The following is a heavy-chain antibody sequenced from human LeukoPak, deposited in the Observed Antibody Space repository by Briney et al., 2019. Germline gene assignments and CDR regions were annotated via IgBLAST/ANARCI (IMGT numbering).Heavy chain of an antibody. CDR2: TSGSGDDT. V-gene: IGHV3-23*01. CDR3: AKKRSSGGATPFDY. CDR1: GFTFSSYG. Sequence: GGSLRLSCVASGFTFSSYGMSWVRQAPGKGLEWVSSTSGSGDDTYYADSVKGRFTLSRDNSKNTLYLQMNSLRADDTAVYYCAKKRSSGGATPFDYWGQGTLVTVSS. D-gene: IGHD2-15*01. J-gene: IGHJ4*02.